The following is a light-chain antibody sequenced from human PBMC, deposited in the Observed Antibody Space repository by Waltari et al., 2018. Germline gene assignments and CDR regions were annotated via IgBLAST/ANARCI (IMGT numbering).Light chain of an antibody. CDR3: ALYMGRGMV. CDR1: SGSVPTSFS. Sequence: QTVVIQEPSFSVSPGGTVTLTCGLSSGSVPTSFSPSWFQQTPGQAPRTLIYSTNPRSSGVPDRFSGSIRENKAALTITGAQADDESDYFCALYMGRGMVFGGGTKLTVL. V-gene: IGLV8-61*01. CDR2: STN. J-gene: IGLJ3*02.